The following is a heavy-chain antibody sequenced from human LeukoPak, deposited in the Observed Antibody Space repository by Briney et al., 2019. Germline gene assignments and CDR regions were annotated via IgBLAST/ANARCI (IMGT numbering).Heavy chain of an antibody. CDR1: GFNLDEYA. CDR3: AKDRCTSAICYKFHYFYAMDV. V-gene: IGHV3-30*18. Sequence: GRSLRLSCATSGFNLDEYAIHWVRQSPGKGLEWVAGLSSDGNEKFYGDSVKSRFAISRDISKNTVFLHMHSLRLEDTAVYYCAKDRCTSAICYKFHYFYAMDVWGQGTTVTVSS. J-gene: IGHJ6*02. CDR2: LSSDGNEK. D-gene: IGHD2-2*02.